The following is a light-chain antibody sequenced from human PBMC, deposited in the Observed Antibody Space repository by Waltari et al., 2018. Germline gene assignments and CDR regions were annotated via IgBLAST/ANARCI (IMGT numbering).Light chain of an antibody. V-gene: IGKV3-20*01. CDR3: QQYGSSPRT. CDR1: QSVSSSY. J-gene: IGKJ1*01. CDR2: VAS. Sequence: EIVLTQSPGTLSLSPGDRATPSCRASQSVSSSYLAWYQQKPGQAPRLLIYVASSRATGIPDRFSGSGSGTDFTLTISRLEPEDFAVYYCQQYGSSPRTFGQGTKVEIK.